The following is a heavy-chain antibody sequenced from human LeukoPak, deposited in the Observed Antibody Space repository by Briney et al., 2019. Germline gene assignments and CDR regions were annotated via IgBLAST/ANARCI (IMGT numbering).Heavy chain of an antibody. D-gene: IGHD1-26*01. CDR2: IYTSGST. J-gene: IGHJ6*02. CDR3: ARVTVGATDTYYYYYGMDV. CDR1: GGSISSYY. Sequence: SETLSLTCTVSGGSISSYYWSWIRQPAGKGLEWLGRIYTSGSTNYNPSLKSRVTMSVDTSKNQFSLKLSSVTAADTAVYYCARVTVGATDTYYYYYGMDVWGQGTTVTVSS. V-gene: IGHV4-4*07.